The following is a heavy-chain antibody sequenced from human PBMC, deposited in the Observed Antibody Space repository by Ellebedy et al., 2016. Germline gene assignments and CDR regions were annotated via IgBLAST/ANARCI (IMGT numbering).Heavy chain of an antibody. J-gene: IGHJ4*02. CDR3: AKGPNYDGSGGYLDYFYF. V-gene: IGHV3-9*01. Sequence: SLKISCAASGFTFDDYAMHWVRQAPGKGLEWVSGINWDSGTIAYADSVKGRFTISRDSAKNSLFLQMNSLRPDDTAFYYCAKGPNYDGSGGYLDYFYFWGQGALVTVSS. CDR2: INWDSGTI. CDR1: GFTFDDYA. D-gene: IGHD3-22*01.